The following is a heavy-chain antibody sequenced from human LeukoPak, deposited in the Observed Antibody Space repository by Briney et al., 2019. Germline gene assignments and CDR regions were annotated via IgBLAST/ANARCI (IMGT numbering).Heavy chain of an antibody. CDR3: ARVKLPGVTPRYYYMDV. Sequence: SETLSLTCTVSGGSISSYYWSWIRQPPGKGLEWIGYIYYSGSTNYNPSLKSRVTISVDTSKNQFSLKLTSVTAADTAVYYCARVKLPGVTPRYYYMDVWGKGTTVTVSS. CDR1: GGSISSYY. D-gene: IGHD4-23*01. V-gene: IGHV4-59*01. J-gene: IGHJ6*03. CDR2: IYYSGST.